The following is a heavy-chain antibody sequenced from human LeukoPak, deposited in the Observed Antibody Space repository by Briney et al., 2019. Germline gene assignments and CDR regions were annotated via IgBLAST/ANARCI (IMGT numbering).Heavy chain of an antibody. Sequence: APVKVSCKASGYTFTSYYMHWVRQAPGQGREWMGIINPSGGSTSYAQKFQGRVTMTRDTSTSTVYMELSSLRSEDSAVYYCARGTIAMIVVNWFDPWGQGTLVTVSS. CDR3: ARGTIAMIVVNWFDP. D-gene: IGHD3-22*01. J-gene: IGHJ5*02. V-gene: IGHV1-46*03. CDR2: INPSGGST. CDR1: GYTFTSYY.